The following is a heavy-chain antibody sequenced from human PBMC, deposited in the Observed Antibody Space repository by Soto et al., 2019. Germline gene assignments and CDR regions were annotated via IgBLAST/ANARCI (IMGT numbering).Heavy chain of an antibody. J-gene: IGHJ5*02. CDR3: ARGITGTTVDP. Sequence: EVQLVESGGGLVKPGESLRLSCAASGFTFSSYSMNWVRRAPGKGLEWVSYIATSSIYIYYADSVKGRFTISRDNAKNSLYLQMNSLRGEDKAVYYCARGITGTTVDPWGQGTLVTVSS. CDR2: IATSSIYI. V-gene: IGHV3-21*01. D-gene: IGHD1-7*01. CDR1: GFTFSSYS.